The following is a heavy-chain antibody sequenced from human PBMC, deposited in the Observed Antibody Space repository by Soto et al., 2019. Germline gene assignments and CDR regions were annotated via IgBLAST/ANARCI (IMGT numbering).Heavy chain of an antibody. D-gene: IGHD3-10*01. V-gene: IGHV1-69*01. CDR2: IIPLFGTP. Sequence: QVQLVQSGAEVKKPGSSVKVSCKASGGIFSTYAISWLRQAPGQGLEWMGGIIPLFGTPNYAQRFQGRVTISANASTCTAYMDLSRLRSEDTAVYYCARDRDDYGSGNYYNRIDFWGQGTLVTVSS. J-gene: IGHJ4*02. CDR3: ARDRDDYGSGNYYNRIDF. CDR1: GGIFSTYA.